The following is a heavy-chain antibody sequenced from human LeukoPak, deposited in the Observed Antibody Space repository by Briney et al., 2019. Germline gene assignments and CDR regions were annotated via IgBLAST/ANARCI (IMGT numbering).Heavy chain of an antibody. CDR1: GASISSYY. V-gene: IGHV4-59*08. CDR2: IYYGGST. Sequence: PSETLSLTCTVSGASISSYYWSWIRQPPGKGLEWIGYIYYGGSTNYNPSLKSRVTISVDTSKNQFSLKLSSVTAADTAVYYCARHAGSSGYYWDAFDIWGQGTMVTVSS. CDR3: ARHAGSSGYYWDAFDI. J-gene: IGHJ3*02. D-gene: IGHD3-22*01.